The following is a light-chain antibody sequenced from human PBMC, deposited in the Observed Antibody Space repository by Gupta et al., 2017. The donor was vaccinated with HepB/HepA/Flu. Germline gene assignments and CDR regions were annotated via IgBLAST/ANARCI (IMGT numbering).Light chain of an antibody. V-gene: IGLV1-36*01. J-gene: IGLJ2*01. CDR3: AVWADDMNGPV. CDR1: SSNIGNNA. CDR2: YDD. Sequence: QSVLTQPPSVSEAPMQRVTISCSGSSSNIGNNAVNWYQQLPGKAPKLLIDYDDLLPSGVSDRFSCSKSGTSASRALXGXQSEDEXEDDCAVWADDMNGPVFGGGTKLTVL.